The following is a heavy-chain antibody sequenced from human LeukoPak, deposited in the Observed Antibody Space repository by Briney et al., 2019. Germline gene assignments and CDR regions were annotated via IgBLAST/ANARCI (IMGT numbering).Heavy chain of an antibody. D-gene: IGHD6-19*01. CDR3: ARVREEAAVAGYYNFDY. CDR1: GGSISSYY. J-gene: IGHJ4*02. CDR2: IYYSGTT. Sequence: SETLSLTCTVSGGSISSYYWSWIRQPPGKGLEWIAYIYYSGTTYYNPSLKSRVTISINTSKNQFSLNLRSVTAADTAVYYCARVREEAAVAGYYNFDYWGQGTLVTVSS. V-gene: IGHV4-59*12.